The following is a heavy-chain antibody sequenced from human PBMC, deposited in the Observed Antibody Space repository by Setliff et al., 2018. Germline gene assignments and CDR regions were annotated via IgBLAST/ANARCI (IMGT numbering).Heavy chain of an antibody. V-gene: IGHV4-61*09. CDR1: GGSISSGSHY. Sequence: SETLSLTCTVSGGSISSGSHYWTWIRQPTGKRLEWIGHIDPSGDTNYSPSLKSRVTISRDTSKNQISLNLSSGTAADTAVYYCARDRRDYIGAGSSEIDYYYYYYMDVWGKGTTVTVSS. J-gene: IGHJ6*03. CDR3: ARDRRDYIGAGSSEIDYYYYYYMDV. CDR2: IDPSGDT. D-gene: IGHD3-10*01.